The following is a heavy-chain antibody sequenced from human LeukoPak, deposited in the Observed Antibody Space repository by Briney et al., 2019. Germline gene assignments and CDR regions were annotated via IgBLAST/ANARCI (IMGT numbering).Heavy chain of an antibody. CDR1: GYTFTGYY. J-gene: IGHJ4*02. V-gene: IGHV1-2*02. CDR2: INPNSGGT. D-gene: IGHD2-21*02. CDR3: ARDSGAGAYCGGDCYSNYFDY. Sequence: GASVKVSCKASGYTFTGYYMHWVRQAPGQGLEWMGWINPNSGGTNYAQKFQGRVIMTRDTSISTAYMELSRLRSDDTAVYYCARDSGAGAYCGGDCYSNYFDYWGQGTLVTVSS.